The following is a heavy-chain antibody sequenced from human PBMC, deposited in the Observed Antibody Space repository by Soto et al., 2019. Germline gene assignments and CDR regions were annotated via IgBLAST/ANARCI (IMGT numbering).Heavy chain of an antibody. CDR2: ISGSGGST. D-gene: IGHD2-2*01. J-gene: IGHJ6*02. CDR1: GFTFSSYA. V-gene: IGHV3-23*01. Sequence: EVQLLESGGGLVQPGGSLRLSCAASGFTFSSYAMSWVRQAPGKGLEWVSAISGSGGSTYYADSVKGRFTISRDNSKNTLYLQMNSLRAEDTAVYYCAKAFQDIVVVPAATGYYYYGMDVWGQGTTVTVSS. CDR3: AKAFQDIVVVPAATGYYYYGMDV.